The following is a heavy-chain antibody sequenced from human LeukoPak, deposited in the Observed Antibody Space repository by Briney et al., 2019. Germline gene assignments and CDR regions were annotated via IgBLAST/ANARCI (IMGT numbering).Heavy chain of an antibody. CDR1: GGSISSSSYY. CDR2: IYYSGST. CDR3: ARGEGYCSSTSCYAGY. D-gene: IGHD2-2*01. J-gene: IGHJ4*02. V-gene: IGHV4-39*07. Sequence: PSETLSLTCTVSGGSISSSSYYWGWIRQPPGKGLGWIGSIYYSGSTYYNPSLKSRVTISVDTSKNQFSLKLSSVTAADTAVYYCARGEGYCSSTSCYAGYWGQGTLVTVSS.